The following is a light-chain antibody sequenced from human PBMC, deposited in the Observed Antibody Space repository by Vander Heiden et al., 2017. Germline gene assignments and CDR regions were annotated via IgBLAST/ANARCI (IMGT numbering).Light chain of an antibody. J-gene: IGKJ1*01. CDR1: QSISSY. V-gene: IGKV1-39*01. CDR3: QQSYSTPWT. CDR2: AAY. Sequence: DIQMTQSPSSLSASVGDRVTITCRGSQSISSYLNWYQQKQGKAPKLLIYAAYSLRSGVPSRFSGSGSGTDFTLTIGSRQPEDFATYYGQQSYSTPWTFGQGTKVEIK.